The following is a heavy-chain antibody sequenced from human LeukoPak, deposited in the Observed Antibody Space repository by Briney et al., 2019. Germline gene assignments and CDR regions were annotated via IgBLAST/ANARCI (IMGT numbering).Heavy chain of an antibody. CDR2: AYHAGNI. CDR3: ARLLGGPTPAFFNYFDP. CDR1: GYSISNGYD. J-gene: IGHJ5*02. D-gene: IGHD2-15*01. Sequence: SETLSLTCTVSGYSISNGYDWGWIRQPPGKGLEWLGSAYHAGNIFYSPSLKSRVSISLDTSKNEIYLNLFSVTAADTAVYYCARLLGGPTPAFFNYFDPWGQGTLVTVSS. V-gene: IGHV4-38-2*02.